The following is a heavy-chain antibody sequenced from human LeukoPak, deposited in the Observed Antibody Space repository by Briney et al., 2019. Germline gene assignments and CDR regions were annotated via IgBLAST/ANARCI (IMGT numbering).Heavy chain of an antibody. V-gene: IGHV4-4*02. Sequence: PGGSLRLSCAASGFTFSSYWMSWVRQAPGKGLEWIGEIYHSGSTNYNPSLKSRVTISVDKSKNQFSLKLSSVTAADTAVYYCARDRRGYSYGKRYGMDVWGQGTTVTVSS. D-gene: IGHD5-18*01. CDR3: ARDRRGYSYGKRYGMDV. J-gene: IGHJ6*02. CDR1: GFTFSSYW. CDR2: IYHSGST.